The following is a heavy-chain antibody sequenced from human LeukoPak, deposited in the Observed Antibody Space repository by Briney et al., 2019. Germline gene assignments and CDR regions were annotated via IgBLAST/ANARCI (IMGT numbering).Heavy chain of an antibody. D-gene: IGHD3-9*01. Sequence: PGGSLRLSCAASGFTFSSYAMSWVRQAPGKGLEWVSAISGSGGSTYYADSVKGRFTISRDNSKNTLYLQVNSLRAEDTAVYYCARVYDILTGYYVHFDYWCQGTLVTVSS. V-gene: IGHV3-23*01. CDR3: ARVYDILTGYYVHFDY. J-gene: IGHJ4*02. CDR1: GFTFSSYA. CDR2: ISGSGGST.